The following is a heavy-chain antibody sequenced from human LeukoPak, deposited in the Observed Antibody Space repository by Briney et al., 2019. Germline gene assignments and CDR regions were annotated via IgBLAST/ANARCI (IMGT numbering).Heavy chain of an antibody. CDR3: ASDRGHGDYANY. J-gene: IGHJ4*02. Sequence: GGSLRLSCAASGFIVSSNYMSWVRQAPGKGLEWVSVIYSGGGTHYADSAKARFTISRDNSKNTLYLQMNSLRAEDTAVYYCASDRGHGDYANYWGQGTLVTVSS. V-gene: IGHV3-66*01. CDR1: GFIVSSNY. CDR2: IYSGGGT. D-gene: IGHD4-17*01.